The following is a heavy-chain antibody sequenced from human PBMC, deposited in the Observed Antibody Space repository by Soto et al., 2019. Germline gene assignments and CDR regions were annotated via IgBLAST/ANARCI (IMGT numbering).Heavy chain of an antibody. CDR2: INPNSGGT. Sequence: GASVKVSCKASGYTFTGYYMHWVRQAPGQGLEWMGWINPNSGGTNYAQKFQGWVTMTRDTSISTAYMELSRLRSDDTAVYYCAIRSYSSSWYEFDDWGQGTLVTVSS. V-gene: IGHV1-2*04. D-gene: IGHD6-13*01. CDR1: GYTFTGYY. J-gene: IGHJ4*02. CDR3: AIRSYSSSWYEFDD.